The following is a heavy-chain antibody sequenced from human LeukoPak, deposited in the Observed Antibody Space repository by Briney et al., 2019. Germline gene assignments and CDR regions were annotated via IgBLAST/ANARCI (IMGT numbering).Heavy chain of an antibody. CDR2: ISSSGSTI. V-gene: IGHV3-48*03. J-gene: IGHJ6*02. Sequence: GGSLRLSCAASGFTFSSYEMNWVRQAPGKGLEWVSYISSSGSTIYYADSVKGRFTISRDNAKNSLYLQMHSLRAEDTAVYYCASWDYYGMDVWGQGTTVTVSS. CDR3: ASWDYYGMDV. CDR1: GFTFSSYE. D-gene: IGHD7-27*01.